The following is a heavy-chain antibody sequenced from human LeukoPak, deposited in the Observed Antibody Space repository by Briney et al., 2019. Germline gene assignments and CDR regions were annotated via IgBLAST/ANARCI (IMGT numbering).Heavy chain of an antibody. D-gene: IGHD3-22*01. CDR1: GFTFSSYS. J-gene: IGHJ4*02. Sequence: GGSLRLSCAASGFTFSSYSMHWVRQAPGKGLGWVAVVSYDGSSKYYADSVKGRFTISRDNSKNTLYLQMNSLRDEDTAVYYCARDPIVVLKTFYFDYWGQGTLVTVSS. CDR3: ARDPIVVLKTFYFDY. V-gene: IGHV3-30-3*01. CDR2: VSYDGSSK.